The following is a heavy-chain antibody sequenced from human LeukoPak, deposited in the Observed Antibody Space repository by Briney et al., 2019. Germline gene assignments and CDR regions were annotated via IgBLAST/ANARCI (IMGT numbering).Heavy chain of an antibody. V-gene: IGHV4-4*07. CDR1: GGSISSYY. CDR3: ARDYYDSSGPSLPAFDP. CDR2: IYTSGST. J-gene: IGHJ5*02. D-gene: IGHD3-22*01. Sequence: PSETLSLTCTVSGGSISSYYWSWIRQPAGKGLEWIGRIYTSGSTNYNPSLKSRVTISVDTSKNQFSLKLSSVTAADTAVYYCARDYYDSSGPSLPAFDPWGQGTLVTVSS.